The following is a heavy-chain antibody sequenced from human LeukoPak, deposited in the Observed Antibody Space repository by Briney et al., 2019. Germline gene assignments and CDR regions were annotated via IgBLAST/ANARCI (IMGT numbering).Heavy chain of an antibody. CDR1: GGSIRSGGYS. Sequence: PSETLSLTCAVSGGSIRSGGYSWSWIRQPPGKGLEWIGYIYHSGSTYYNPSLKSRVAISVDRSKNQFSLKLSSVTAAATAVYYCARVPHYYDSSGTDAFDIWGQGTMVAVSS. J-gene: IGHJ3*02. CDR2: IYHSGST. CDR3: ARVPHYYDSSGTDAFDI. V-gene: IGHV4-30-2*01. D-gene: IGHD3-22*01.